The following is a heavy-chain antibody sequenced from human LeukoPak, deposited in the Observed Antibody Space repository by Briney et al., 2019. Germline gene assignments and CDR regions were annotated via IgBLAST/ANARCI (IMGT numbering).Heavy chain of an antibody. CDR3: AKSNDFTGYSSWDY. CDR1: RFTFSSYA. D-gene: IGHD3-9*01. Sequence: GGSLRLSCAASRFTFSSYAMSWVRQAPGKGLEWVSTTSSSGGYTYYADSVKGRFTIPRDNSKNTLYLQMNSLRAEDTAVYYCAKSNDFTGYSSWDYWGRGTLVTVSS. CDR2: TSSSGGYT. J-gene: IGHJ4*02. V-gene: IGHV3-23*01.